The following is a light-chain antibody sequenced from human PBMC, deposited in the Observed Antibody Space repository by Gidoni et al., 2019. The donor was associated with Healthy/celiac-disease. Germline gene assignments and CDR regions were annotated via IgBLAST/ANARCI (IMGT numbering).Light chain of an antibody. V-gene: IGKV1-33*01. CDR2: DAS. CDR3: QQYDNXXLT. CDR1: QDISNY. J-gene: IGKJ4*01. Sequence: DIQMTQSPSSLSASVGDRVTITGQASQDISNYLNWYQQKPGKAPKLLIYDASNLETGVPSRFSGSGSGTDFTFTISSLQPEDIATYYCQQYDNXXLTFXGXTKVEXK.